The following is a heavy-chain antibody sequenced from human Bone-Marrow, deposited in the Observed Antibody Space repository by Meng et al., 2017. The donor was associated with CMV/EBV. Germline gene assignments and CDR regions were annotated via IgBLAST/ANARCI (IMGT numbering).Heavy chain of an antibody. CDR1: EYTFTGYY. CDR3: ARDGHSGSPGDY. D-gene: IGHD5-12*01. Sequence: ASVKVSCKASEYTFTGYYIHWVRQAPGQGLEWMGWIDPNGGGTNYAQKFQDRVTMTSDTSIRTAYMELSRLRSGDTAVYYCARDGHSGSPGDYWGQGTLVTVSS. J-gene: IGHJ4*02. V-gene: IGHV1-2*02. CDR2: IDPNGGGT.